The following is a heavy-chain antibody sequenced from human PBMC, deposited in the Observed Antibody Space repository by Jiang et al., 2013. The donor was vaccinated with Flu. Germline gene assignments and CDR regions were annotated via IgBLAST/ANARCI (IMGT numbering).Heavy chain of an antibody. CDR1: YY. J-gene: IGHJ4*02. V-gene: IGHV1-2*02. CDR3: ARDSSVAFDF. Sequence: YYMHWVRQAPGQGLEWMGWINSNSGGTNYAQKFQGRVTMTRDTSISTAYMELSRLRSDDAAVYYCARDSSVAFDFWGQGTLVTVSS. D-gene: IGHD6-19*01. CDR2: INSNSGGT.